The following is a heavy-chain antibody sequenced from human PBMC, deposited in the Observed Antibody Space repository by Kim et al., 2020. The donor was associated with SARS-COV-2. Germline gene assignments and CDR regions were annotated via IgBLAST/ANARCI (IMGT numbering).Heavy chain of an antibody. CDR3: ARDFKVGATIDY. CDR2: IYYSGST. D-gene: IGHD1-26*01. Sequence: SETLSLTCTVSGGSISSSSYYWGWIRQPPGKGLEWIGSIYYSGSTYYNPSLKSRVTISVDTSKNQFSLKLSSVTAADTAVYYCARDFKVGATIDYWGQGTLVTVSS. V-gene: IGHV4-39*07. CDR1: GGSISSSSYY. J-gene: IGHJ4*02.